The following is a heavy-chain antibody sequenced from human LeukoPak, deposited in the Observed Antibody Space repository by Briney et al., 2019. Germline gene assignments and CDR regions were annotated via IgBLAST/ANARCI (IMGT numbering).Heavy chain of an antibody. J-gene: IGHJ4*02. V-gene: IGHV1-2*02. CDR3: ARVAVTVTVPTYYFDY. CDR1: GYTFTGYY. CDR2: INPNSGGT. D-gene: IGHD4-17*01. Sequence: ASVKVSCKASGYTFTGYYMHWVRQAPGQGLEWMGWINPNSGGTNYAQKFQGRVTMTRDTSISTAYVELSRLRSDDTAVYYCARVAVTVTVPTYYFDYWGQGTLVTVSS.